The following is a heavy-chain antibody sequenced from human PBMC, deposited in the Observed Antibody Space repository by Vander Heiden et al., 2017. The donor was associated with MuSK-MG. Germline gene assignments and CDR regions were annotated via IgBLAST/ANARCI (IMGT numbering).Heavy chain of an antibody. CDR2: ISGRSFTI. CDR3: ARDGGGGATVENAFDI. V-gene: IGHV3-48*02. J-gene: IGHJ3*02. Sequence: EVQLVESGGGLAQPGGSLRLSCAPSGFTFSRYSMNWVRQAPGKGLEWVAYISGRSFTIYYADSVKGRFTISRDNAKNSLYLQMNSLRDEDTAVYYCARDGGGGATVENAFDIWGQGTMVTVSS. D-gene: IGHD2-21*01. CDR1: GFTFSRYS.